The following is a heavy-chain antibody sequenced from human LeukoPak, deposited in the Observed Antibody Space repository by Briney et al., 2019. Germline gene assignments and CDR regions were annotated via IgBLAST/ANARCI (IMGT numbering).Heavy chain of an antibody. CDR1: GFTFSGYA. CDR3: AKDQSSSSLYYFDY. D-gene: IGHD6-6*01. J-gene: IGHJ4*02. CDR2: ISGSGGST. Sequence: GGSLRLSCAASGFTFSGYAMSWVRQAPGKGLEWVSAISGSGGSTYYADSVKGRFTISRDNSKNTLYLQMNSLRAEDTAVYYCAKDQSSSSLYYFDYWGQGTLVTVSS. V-gene: IGHV3-23*01.